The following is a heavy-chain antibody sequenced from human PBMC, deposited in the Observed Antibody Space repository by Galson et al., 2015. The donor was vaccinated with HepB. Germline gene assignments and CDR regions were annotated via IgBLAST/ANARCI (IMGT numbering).Heavy chain of an antibody. J-gene: IGHJ4*02. CDR2: IYSGGSI. D-gene: IGHD3-3*01. CDR1: GFTASSNY. CDR3: ARGSPYYDFWSGYYYYFDH. Sequence: SLRLSCAASGFTASSNYMSWVRQAPGKGLEWVSIIYSGGSIYYADSVKGRFTISRDNSNNTLYLQMNSLRAEDTAVYYCARGSPYYDFWSGYYYYFDHWGQGTLVTVSS. V-gene: IGHV3-53*01.